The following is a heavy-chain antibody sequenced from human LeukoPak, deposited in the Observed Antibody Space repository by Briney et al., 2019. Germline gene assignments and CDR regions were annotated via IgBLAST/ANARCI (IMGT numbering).Heavy chain of an antibody. CDR1: GYTFTSYD. D-gene: IGHD3-16*02. CDR2: MNPNSGNT. J-gene: IGHJ6*02. CDR3: ARGNMITFGGVIADFYYYGMDV. Sequence: ASVKVSCKASGYTFTSYDINWVRQATGQGLEWMGWMNPNSGNTGYAQKFQGRVTMTRNTSISTAYMELSSLRSEDTAVYYCARGNMITFGGVIADFYYYGMDVWGQGTTVTVSS. V-gene: IGHV1-8*01.